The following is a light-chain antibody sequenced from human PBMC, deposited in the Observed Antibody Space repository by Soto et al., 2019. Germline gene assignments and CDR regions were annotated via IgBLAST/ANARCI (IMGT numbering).Light chain of an antibody. V-gene: IGKV3-15*01. CDR2: GAS. CDR3: QHYNDWPPTWT. CDR1: QSVSSK. Sequence: EIVMTQSPATLSVSPGERATLSCRASQSVSSKLAWYQQKPGQAPRVLIYGASTRATGIPARFSGSGSGTDFTLTISSLQTEDFAVYYCQHYNDWPPTWTFGQGTRVEIK. J-gene: IGKJ1*01.